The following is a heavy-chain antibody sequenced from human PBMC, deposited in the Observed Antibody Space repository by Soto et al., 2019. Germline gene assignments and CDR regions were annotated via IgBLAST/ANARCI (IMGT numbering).Heavy chain of an antibody. CDR2: IHYSGGT. V-gene: IGHV4-59*02. Sequence: SETLSLTCSVTGASVITYSWSWIRQSPGKGLEWIGYIHYSGGTNYTPSLRSRVTISVDTSKNQLSLNLTSLTAADTAVYYCARGGTSGSAVFNWFDPWGQGTLVTVS. CDR1: GASVITYS. D-gene: IGHD3-10*01. J-gene: IGHJ5*02. CDR3: ARGGTSGSAVFNWFDP.